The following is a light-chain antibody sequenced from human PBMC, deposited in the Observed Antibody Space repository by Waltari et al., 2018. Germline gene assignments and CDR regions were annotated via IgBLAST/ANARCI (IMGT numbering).Light chain of an antibody. CDR2: GAS. Sequence: VLTQSPDTLSLSPGDRATLSCRASQTVRTTYLAWYQQKPGQAPTLLIYGASSRATGIPDRFSGSGSGTDFSLTISSLEPEDFAVYYCQQYDISPLTFGGGTRVEIK. J-gene: IGKJ4*01. V-gene: IGKV3-20*01. CDR1: QTVRTTY. CDR3: QQYDISPLT.